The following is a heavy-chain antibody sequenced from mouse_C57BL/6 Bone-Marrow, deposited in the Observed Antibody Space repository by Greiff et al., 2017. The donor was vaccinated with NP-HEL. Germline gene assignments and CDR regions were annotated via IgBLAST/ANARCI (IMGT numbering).Heavy chain of an antibody. V-gene: IGHV1-62-2*01. Sequence: VQRVESGAELVKPGASVKLSCKASGYTFTEYTIHWVKQRSGQGLEWIGWFYPGSGSIKYNEKFKDKATLTADKSSSTVYMELSRLTSEDSAVYFCARHEEDYDGFAYWGQGTLVTVSA. D-gene: IGHD2-3*01. CDR1: GYTFTEYT. CDR2: FYPGSGSI. J-gene: IGHJ3*01. CDR3: ARHEEDYDGFAY.